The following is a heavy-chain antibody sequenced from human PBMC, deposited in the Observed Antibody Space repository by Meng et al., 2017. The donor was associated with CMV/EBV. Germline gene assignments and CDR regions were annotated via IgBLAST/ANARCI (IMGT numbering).Heavy chain of an antibody. CDR1: GASIKNYN. V-gene: IGHV4-4*07. CDR3: AGSRPGGGACDY. Sequence: QVQQQEAGPGLLKPSETLSLTCTVSGASIKNYNWNWVRQPAGQGLEWIGLIQVIGHTVYNPSLKSRVTVSLDASKSQFSLTLNSVTAADTATYYCAGSRPGGGACDYWGQGILVTVSS. CDR2: IQVIGHT. J-gene: IGHJ4*02. D-gene: IGHD3-16*01.